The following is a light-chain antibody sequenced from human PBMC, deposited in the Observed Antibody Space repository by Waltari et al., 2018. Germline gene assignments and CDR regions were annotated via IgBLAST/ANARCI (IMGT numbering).Light chain of an antibody. CDR3: SSYTRSSTWV. J-gene: IGLJ2*01. CDR1: ISDVGAYKY. Sequence: QSALTQPASVSGSPGQSITISCTGTISDVGAYKYFPWYQHHPGKAPKLMIYEATNRPSGISNRFSGSKSGNTASLTISGLQAEDEADYYCSSYTRSSTWVFGGGTKLTVL. CDR2: EAT. V-gene: IGLV2-14*01.